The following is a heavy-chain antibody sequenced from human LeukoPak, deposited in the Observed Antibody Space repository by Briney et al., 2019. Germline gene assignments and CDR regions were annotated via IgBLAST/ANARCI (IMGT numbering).Heavy chain of an antibody. J-gene: IGHJ5*02. V-gene: IGHV3-30*04. CDR3: AKDIVVVTARA. D-gene: IGHD2-21*02. CDR1: GFTFSSYA. Sequence: GRSLRLSCAASGFTFSSYAMHWVRQAPGKGLEWVAVISYDGSNKYYADSVKGRFTISRDNSKNTLYLQMNSLRAEDTAVYYCAKDIVVVTARAWGQGTLVTVSS. CDR2: ISYDGSNK.